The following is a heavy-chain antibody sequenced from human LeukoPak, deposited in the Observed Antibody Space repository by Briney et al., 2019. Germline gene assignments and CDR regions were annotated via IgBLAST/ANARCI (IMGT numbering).Heavy chain of an antibody. J-gene: IGHJ6*03. D-gene: IGHD3-3*01. CDR3: ARGYYDFWSGENYYYYMDV. CDR2: IYHSGST. Sequence: PSETLSLTCAVSGDSINTNHWWSWVRQAPGKGLEWIGEIYHSGSTNYNPSLKSRVSISVDKSKNQFSLKLSSVTAADTAVYYCARGYYDFWSGENYYYYMDVWGKGTTVTVSS. CDR1: GDSINTNHW. V-gene: IGHV4-4*02.